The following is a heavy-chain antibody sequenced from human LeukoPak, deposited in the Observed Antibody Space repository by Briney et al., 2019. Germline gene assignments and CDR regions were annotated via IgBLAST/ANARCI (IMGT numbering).Heavy chain of an antibody. CDR2: ISYDGSNK. V-gene: IGHV3-30-3*01. CDR3: ARDGKRGATTVVTPGYYGMDV. D-gene: IGHD4-23*01. Sequence: PGGSLRLSCAASGFTFSGYAMHWVRQAPGKGLEWVAVISYDGSNKYYADSVKGRFTISRDNSKNTLYLQMNSLRAEDTAVYYCARDGKRGATTVVTPGYYGMDVWGQGTTVTVSS. CDR1: GFTFSGYA. J-gene: IGHJ6*02.